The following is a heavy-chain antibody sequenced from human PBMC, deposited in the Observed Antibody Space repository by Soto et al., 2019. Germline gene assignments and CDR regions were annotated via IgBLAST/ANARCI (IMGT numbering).Heavy chain of an antibody. CDR3: AGSTYYYYGMDV. Sequence: ASVKVCCKASGYAFTSYGISWVRQAPGQGLEWMGWISAYNGNTNYAQKLQGRVTMTTDTSTSTAYMELRSLRSDDTAVYYCAGSTYYYYGMDVWGQGTTVTVSS. J-gene: IGHJ6*02. CDR1: GYAFTSYG. CDR2: ISAYNGNT. V-gene: IGHV1-18*04.